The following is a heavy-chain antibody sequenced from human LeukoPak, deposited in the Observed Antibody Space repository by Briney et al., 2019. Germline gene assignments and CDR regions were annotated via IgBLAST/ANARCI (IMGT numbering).Heavy chain of an antibody. V-gene: IGHV4-59*01. Sequence: SETLSLTCTVSGGSISSYYWSWIRQPPGKGLEWIGYIYYSGSTNYNPSLKSRVTISVDTSKNQFSLKLSSVTAADTAVYYCASGYYDFWSGPSARRAFDIWGQGTMVTASS. CDR2: IYYSGST. CDR3: ASGYYDFWSGPSARRAFDI. J-gene: IGHJ3*02. CDR1: GGSISSYY. D-gene: IGHD3-3*01.